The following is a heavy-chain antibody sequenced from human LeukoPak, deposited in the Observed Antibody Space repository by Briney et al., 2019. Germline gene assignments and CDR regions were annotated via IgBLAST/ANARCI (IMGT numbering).Heavy chain of an antibody. CDR3: ARAGSGSGWYFDY. V-gene: IGHV1-18*01. CDR1: GYDFTSVG. J-gene: IGHJ4*02. CDR2: ISPYNGNT. D-gene: IGHD6-19*01. Sequence: ASVKVSCKASGYDFTSVGVTWVRRAPGQGLEWMGWISPYNGNTRYAQKFQGRVAMTTDTSTTTAYMELRGLRFNDTAVYYCARAGSGSGWYFDYWGQGTLVTVSS.